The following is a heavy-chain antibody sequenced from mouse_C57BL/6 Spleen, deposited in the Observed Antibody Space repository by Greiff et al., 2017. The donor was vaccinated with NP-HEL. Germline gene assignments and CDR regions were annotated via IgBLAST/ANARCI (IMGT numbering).Heavy chain of an antibody. J-gene: IGHJ2*01. CDR2: IRNKANGYTT. Sequence: EVQGVESGGGLVQPGGSLSLSCAASGFTFTDYYMSWVRQPPGKALEWLGFIRNKANGYTTEYSASVKGRFTISRDNSQSILYLQMNALRAEDSATYYCARYGNYVDYFDYWGQGTTLTVSS. CDR3: ARYGNYVDYFDY. D-gene: IGHD2-1*01. CDR1: GFTFTDYY. V-gene: IGHV7-3*01.